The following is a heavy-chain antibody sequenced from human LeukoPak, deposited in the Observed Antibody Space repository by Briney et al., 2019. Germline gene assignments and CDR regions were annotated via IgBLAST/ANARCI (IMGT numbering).Heavy chain of an antibody. CDR3: ARDERLRFLEWLSYFQH. Sequence: ASVKVSFKASGYTFTGYYMHWVRQAPGQGLEWMGWINPNSGGTNYAQKFQGRVTMTRDTSISTAYMELSRLRSDDTAVYYCARDERLRFLEWLSYFQHWGQGTLVTVSS. V-gene: IGHV1-2*02. CDR1: GYTFTGYY. CDR2: INPNSGGT. J-gene: IGHJ1*01. D-gene: IGHD3-3*01.